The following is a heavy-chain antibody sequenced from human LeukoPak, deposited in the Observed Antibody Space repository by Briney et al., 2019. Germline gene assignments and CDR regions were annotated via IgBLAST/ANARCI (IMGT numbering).Heavy chain of an antibody. CDR1: GGSFGGYY. CDR2: INHSGST. CDR3: ARGRIAVAGTYSDY. D-gene: IGHD6-19*01. Sequence: PSETLSLTCAVCGGSFGGYYWSWIRQPPGKGLEWIGEINHSGSTNYNPSLKSRVTISVDTSKNQFPLKLSSVTAADTAVYYCARGRIAVAGTYSDYWGQGTLVTVSS. V-gene: IGHV4-34*01. J-gene: IGHJ4*02.